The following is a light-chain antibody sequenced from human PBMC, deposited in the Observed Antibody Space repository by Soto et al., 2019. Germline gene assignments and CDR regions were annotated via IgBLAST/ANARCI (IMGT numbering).Light chain of an antibody. CDR3: TSYAGGNYV. Sequence: QSALTQPPSASGSPGQSVTISCTGTSSDVGGYNYVSLYQPHPGKVPKLMVYEGNKRPSGVPDRFSGSKSGNTASLTVSGLQAEDEADDHSTSYAGGNYVFGTGTKVTVL. J-gene: IGLJ1*01. CDR1: SSDVGGYNY. CDR2: EGN. V-gene: IGLV2-8*01.